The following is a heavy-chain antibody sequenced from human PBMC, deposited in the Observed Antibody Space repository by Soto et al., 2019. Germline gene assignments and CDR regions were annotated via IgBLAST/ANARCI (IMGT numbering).Heavy chain of an antibody. Sequence: KTSETLSLTCAVSGGSISSSNWWSWVRQPPGKGLEWIGEIYHSGSTNYNPSLKSRVTISVDKSKNQFSLKLSSVTAADTAVYYCARESTRSVVPAANLYYFDYWGQGTLVTVSS. D-gene: IGHD2-2*01. J-gene: IGHJ4*02. V-gene: IGHV4-4*02. CDR2: IYHSGST. CDR1: GGSISSSNW. CDR3: ARESTRSVVPAANLYYFDY.